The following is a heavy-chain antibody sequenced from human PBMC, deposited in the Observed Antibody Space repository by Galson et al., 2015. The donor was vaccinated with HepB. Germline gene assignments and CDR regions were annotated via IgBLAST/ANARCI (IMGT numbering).Heavy chain of an antibody. CDR3: TRDGGYIRSIGAVDI. V-gene: IGHV3-49*03. CDR1: GFTFGDYT. D-gene: IGHD5-24*01. CDR2: IRNKDYGGTT. J-gene: IGHJ3*02. Sequence: SLRLSCAASGFTFGDYTMNWFRQAPGKGLEWVGLIRNKDYGGTTEYAASVKGRFTISRDDSKSIAYLQMNSLKTEDTAVYYCTRDGGYIRSIGAVDIWGQGTMVTVSS.